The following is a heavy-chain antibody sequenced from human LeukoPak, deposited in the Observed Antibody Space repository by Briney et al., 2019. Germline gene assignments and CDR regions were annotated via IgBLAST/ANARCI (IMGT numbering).Heavy chain of an antibody. CDR2: IKQDGSEK. J-gene: IGHJ4*02. CDR3: STTHNGDPDHFDY. CDR1: GFTFSSYW. Sequence: GGSLRLSCAASGFTFSSYWMSWVRQAPGKGLEWVANIKQDGSEKYYVDSVKGRFTISRDNAKNTLYLQMNSLRVEDTAIYYCSTTHNGDPDHFDYWGQGTLVTVSP. V-gene: IGHV3-7*01. D-gene: IGHD2-8*01.